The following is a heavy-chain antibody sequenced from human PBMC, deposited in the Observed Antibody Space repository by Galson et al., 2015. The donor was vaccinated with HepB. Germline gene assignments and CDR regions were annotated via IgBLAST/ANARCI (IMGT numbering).Heavy chain of an antibody. J-gene: IGHJ4*02. CDR1: GGTLSNHA. D-gene: IGHD5-12*01. V-gene: IGHV1-69*06. CDR2: IFPMFGTV. Sequence: SCKASGGTLSNHAISWVRQAPGQGLDWMGGIFPMFGTVNLAQKFQGRVTITADKSTSTAYMELSRLRSEDTAVYYCAEGPSGYDSFDYWGRGTLVTVSS. CDR3: AEGPSGYDSFDY.